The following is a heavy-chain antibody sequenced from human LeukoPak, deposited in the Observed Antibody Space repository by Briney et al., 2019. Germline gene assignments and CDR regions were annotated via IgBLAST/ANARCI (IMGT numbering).Heavy chain of an antibody. CDR1: GFTFSSYW. J-gene: IGHJ3*02. CDR2: SNSDGSDT. Sequence: GGSLRLSCAASGFTFSSYWMYWARQAPGKGLEWVSRSNSDGSDTIYADSVKGRFTISRDNAKNTLCLQMNSLRAEDTAVYYCARDLHGAFDIWGQGTMVTVSS. CDR3: ARDLHGAFDI. V-gene: IGHV3-74*01.